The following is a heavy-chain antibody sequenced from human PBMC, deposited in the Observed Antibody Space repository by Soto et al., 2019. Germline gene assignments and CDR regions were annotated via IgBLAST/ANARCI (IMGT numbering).Heavy chain of an antibody. CDR3: TTDSLGYGGSDY. CDR1: GDSITTYV. Sequence: SETLSLTCAVSGDSITTYVWNWIRQPPGKGLEWIGYISYSGNTNYNPSLKNRVSISLDTSKRQFSLTLNSVTADDTAVYYCTTDSLGYGGSDYWGQGTLVTVS. D-gene: IGHD2-15*01. CDR2: ISYSGNT. J-gene: IGHJ4*02. V-gene: IGHV4-59*01.